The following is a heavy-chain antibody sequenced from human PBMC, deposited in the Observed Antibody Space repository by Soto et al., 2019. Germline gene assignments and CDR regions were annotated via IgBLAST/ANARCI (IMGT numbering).Heavy chain of an antibody. V-gene: IGHV5-51*01. CDR1: GYTFTNYW. J-gene: IGHJ6*02. Sequence: SGESLKISCKGSGYTFTNYWIGWVRQMPGKGPEWMGIIYPGDSDTKYNPSLQGQVTISADKSITTTYLQWSSLKASDTAIYYCAASIFYYGMDVWGQGTTVTVSS. CDR2: IYPGDSDT. CDR3: AASIFYYGMDV.